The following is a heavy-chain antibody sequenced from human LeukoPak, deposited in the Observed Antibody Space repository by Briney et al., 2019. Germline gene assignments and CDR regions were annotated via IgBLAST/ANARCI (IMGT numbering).Heavy chain of an antibody. CDR2: ISSSSSTI. CDR3: AREVADIVVVPAAIDY. CDR1: GFTFSSYS. Sequence: GGSLRLSCAASGFTFSSYSMNWVRQAPGKGLEWVSYISSSSSTIYYADSVKGRFTISRDNAKNSLYLQMNSLRAEDTAVYNCAREVADIVVVPAAIDYWGQGTLVTVSS. J-gene: IGHJ4*02. D-gene: IGHD2-2*01. V-gene: IGHV3-48*04.